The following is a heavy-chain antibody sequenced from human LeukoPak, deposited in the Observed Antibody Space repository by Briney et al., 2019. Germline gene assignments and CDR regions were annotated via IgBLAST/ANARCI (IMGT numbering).Heavy chain of an antibody. D-gene: IGHD6-19*01. J-gene: IGHJ4*02. CDR3: AKPPYGSGWFFDD. Sequence: SGGSLRLSCAASALTFSGYAMSWVRQALGKGLEWVSGISGTGGSTYYADSVKGRFTISRDNSKNTLYLQMNSLRVEDTAVYYCAKPPYGSGWFFDDWGQGTLVTVSS. V-gene: IGHV3-23*01. CDR1: ALTFSGYA. CDR2: ISGTGGST.